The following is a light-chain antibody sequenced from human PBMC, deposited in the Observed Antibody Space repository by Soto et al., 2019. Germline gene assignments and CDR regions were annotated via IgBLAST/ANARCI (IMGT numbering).Light chain of an antibody. CDR2: GAS. CDR1: QRISSN. Sequence: EIVMTHSPATLSVSPRERATLSCRASQRISSNLAWYQQKPGQAPRLLIYGASTRATGIPERFSGSGSGTEFTLTISRLEPEDFAVYYCQQYGSSPPWTFGQGTKVDIK. CDR3: QQYGSSPPWT. V-gene: IGKV3-15*01. J-gene: IGKJ1*01.